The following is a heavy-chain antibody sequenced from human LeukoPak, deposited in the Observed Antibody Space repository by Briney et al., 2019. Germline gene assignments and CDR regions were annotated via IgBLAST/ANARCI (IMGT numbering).Heavy chain of an antibody. CDR2: IYSGGTT. Sequence: PGESLRLSCAASGFTVSSIYMNWVRQAPGKGLEWVSVIYSGGTTYYADSVKGRFTISRDNSKNTLYLQMNSLRAEDTAVYYCARASSIGAAGLFDYWGQGTLVTVSS. CDR3: ARASSIGAAGLFDY. D-gene: IGHD6-13*01. J-gene: IGHJ4*02. CDR1: GFTVSSIY. V-gene: IGHV3-53*01.